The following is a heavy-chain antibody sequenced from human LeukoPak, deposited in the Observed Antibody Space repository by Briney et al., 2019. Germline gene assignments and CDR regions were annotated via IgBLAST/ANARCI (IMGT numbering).Heavy chain of an antibody. CDR1: GYSFTSYW. V-gene: IGHV5-51*01. CDR2: IYPGDSDT. Sequence: GESLKISCKGSGYSFTSYWIGWVRQMPGKGLEWMGIIYPGDSDTRYSPSFQGQVTISADKSISTAYLQWSSLKASDTAMYYCARRTQDRNDYVWGSYRYYFDYWGQGTLVTVSS. CDR3: ARRTQDRNDYVWGSYRYYFDY. J-gene: IGHJ4*02. D-gene: IGHD3-16*02.